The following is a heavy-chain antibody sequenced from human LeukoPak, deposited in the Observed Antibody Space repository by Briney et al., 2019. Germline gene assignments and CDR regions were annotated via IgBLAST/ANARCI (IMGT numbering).Heavy chain of an antibody. CDR3: ARGDSSGYYYVWFDY. CDR2: INPNSGGT. V-gene: IGHV1-2*02. Sequence: ASVKVSCKASGYTFTGYYMHWVRQAPGQGLEWVGWINPNSGGTNCAQKFQGRVTMTRDTSISTAYMELSRLRSDDTAVYYCARGDSSGYYYVWFDYWGQGTLVTVSS. J-gene: IGHJ4*02. CDR1: GYTFTGYY. D-gene: IGHD3-22*01.